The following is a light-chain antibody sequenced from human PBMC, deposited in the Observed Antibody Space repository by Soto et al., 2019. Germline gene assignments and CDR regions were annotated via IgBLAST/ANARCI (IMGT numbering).Light chain of an antibody. CDR3: SSYTASGV. V-gene: IGLV2-14*01. CDR2: EVS. CDR1: SSDIGHNY. J-gene: IGLJ3*02. Sequence: QSALTQPASVSGSPGQSITISCTGTSSDIGHNYVSWYQQHAGKVPKLIIYEVSNRPSGVSTRFSGSKSGNTASLTISGLQPEDEADYYCSSYTASGVFGGGTKVTVL.